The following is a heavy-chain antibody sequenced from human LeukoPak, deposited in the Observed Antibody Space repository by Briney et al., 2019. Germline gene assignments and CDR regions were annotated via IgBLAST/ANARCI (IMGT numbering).Heavy chain of an antibody. Sequence: GRSLRLSCAASGFTFSSYAMHWVRQAPGKGLEWVAVISYDGSNKYYADSVKGQFTISRDNSKNTLYLQMNSLRAEDTAVYYCAREHDEGGYSGYDDAFDIWGQGTMVTVSS. CDR3: AREHDEGGYSGYDDAFDI. D-gene: IGHD5-12*01. CDR2: ISYDGSNK. CDR1: GFTFSSYA. V-gene: IGHV3-30*04. J-gene: IGHJ3*02.